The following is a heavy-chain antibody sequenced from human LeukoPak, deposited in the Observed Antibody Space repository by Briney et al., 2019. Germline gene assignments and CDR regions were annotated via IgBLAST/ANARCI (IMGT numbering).Heavy chain of an antibody. CDR2: ISYSGST. CDR1: GGSISSGDYY. J-gene: IGHJ4*02. D-gene: IGHD1-26*01. CDR3: ARRRERRRTDRFDYFDY. V-gene: IGHV4-61*08. Sequence: PSETLSLTCTVSGGSISSGDYYWSWIRQPPGTGLEWIGYISYSGSTNYNPSLKSRITISLDTSKNQFSLKLSSVTAADTAVYYCARRRERRRTDRFDYFDYGGQGALVPVSS.